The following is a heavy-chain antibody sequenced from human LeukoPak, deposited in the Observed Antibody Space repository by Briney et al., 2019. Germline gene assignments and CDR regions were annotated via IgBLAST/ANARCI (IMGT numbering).Heavy chain of an antibody. Sequence: GGSLRLSCAASGFTFSNYWMHWVHQAPGKGLVWVSRISTDGSITSYADSAKGRVTISRDNAKNIVYLQMNTLRAEDTAVYYCARGGGYRYGSVDYWGLGTLVTVSS. J-gene: IGHJ4*02. CDR1: GFTFSNYW. CDR3: ARGGGYRYGSVDY. CDR2: ISTDGSIT. V-gene: IGHV3-74*01. D-gene: IGHD5-18*01.